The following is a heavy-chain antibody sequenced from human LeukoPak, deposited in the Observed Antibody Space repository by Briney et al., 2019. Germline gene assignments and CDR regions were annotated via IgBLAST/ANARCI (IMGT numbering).Heavy chain of an antibody. V-gene: IGHV1-18*01. CDR3: ARGGTYYPCIDY. CDR1: GYTFTTSY. Sequence: APVSVSCKASGYTFTTSYINWVRQAPGQGLEWMGWVSAYNGKTSYAQKFQGRVTMTTDSSTNTAYMDLTSLRSDDTAVYYCARGGTYYPCIDYWGQGTQVTVSS. D-gene: IGHD1-26*01. CDR2: VSAYNGKT. J-gene: IGHJ4*02.